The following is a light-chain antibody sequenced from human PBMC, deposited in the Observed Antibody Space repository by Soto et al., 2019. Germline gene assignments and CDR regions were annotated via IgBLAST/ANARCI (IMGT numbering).Light chain of an antibody. J-gene: IGKJ5*01. CDR1: QTVPSR. CDR2: GAS. CDR3: QQYGSSPIT. V-gene: IGKV3-20*01. Sequence: EIVMTQSPATLSVSPGAGVPLSCRASQTVPSRIAWYQQKPGQAPSLLIYGASSRATGIPDRISGSGSGTDFTLTISRLEPEDFAVYYCQQYGSSPITFGQGTRLEI.